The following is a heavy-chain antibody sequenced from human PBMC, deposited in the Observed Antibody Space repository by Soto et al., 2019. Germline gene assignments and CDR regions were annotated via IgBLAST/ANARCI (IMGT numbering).Heavy chain of an antibody. CDR1: GGTFDNYA. CDR2: IIPMFETV. D-gene: IGHD2-15*01. J-gene: IGHJ6*02. CDR3: ARGLRTGNYGMDV. V-gene: IGHV1-69*13. Sequence: SVKVSCKASGGTFDNYAVSWVRQAPGQGLEWMGGIIPMFETVNYAPRFQGRLTIAADESTSTAYMELTSLTSADTAIYFCARGLRTGNYGMDVWGQGTTVTVSS.